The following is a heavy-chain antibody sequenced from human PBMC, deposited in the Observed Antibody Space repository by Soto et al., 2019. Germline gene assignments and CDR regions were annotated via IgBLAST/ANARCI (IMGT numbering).Heavy chain of an antibody. Sequence: ASVKVSCKASGXTFTGYYMHWVRQAPGQGLEWMGIINPSGGSTSYAQKFQGRVTMTRDTSTSTVYMELSSLRSEDTAVYYCAREQLVLSYYYYYMDVWGKGTTVTFSS. V-gene: IGHV1-46*03. D-gene: IGHD6-6*01. CDR1: GXTFTGYY. J-gene: IGHJ6*03. CDR2: INPSGGST. CDR3: AREQLVLSYYYYYMDV.